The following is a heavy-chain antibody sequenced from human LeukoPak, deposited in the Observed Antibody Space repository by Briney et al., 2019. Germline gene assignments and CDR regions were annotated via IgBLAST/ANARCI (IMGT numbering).Heavy chain of an antibody. V-gene: IGHV4-30-4*08. CDR3: ARARGDYGDYQPLDYYYMDV. CDR2: IYYSGST. J-gene: IGHJ6*03. CDR1: GGSISSGDYY. D-gene: IGHD4-17*01. Sequence: PSETLSLTCTVSGGSISSGDYYWSWIRQPPGKGLEWFGYIYYSGSTYYNPSLKSRVTISVDTSKNQFSLKLSSVTAADTAVYYCARARGDYGDYQPLDYYYMDVWGKGTTVTVSS.